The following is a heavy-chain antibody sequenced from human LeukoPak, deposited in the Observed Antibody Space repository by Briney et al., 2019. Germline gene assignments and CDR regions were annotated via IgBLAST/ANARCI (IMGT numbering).Heavy chain of an antibody. CDR3: SRENGAFSPFGY. V-gene: IGHV4-4*02. CDR1: GGSITSTNW. CDR2: VSLSGLT. J-gene: IGHJ4*02. Sequence: SETLSLTCGVSGGSITSTNWWSWVRQPPGQGLEWIGEVSLSGLTNYNPSLSSRVIMALDTSKNHLSLHLTSVTAADTAVYYCSRENGAFSPFGYWGQGYLVLVLS. D-gene: IGHD2-8*01.